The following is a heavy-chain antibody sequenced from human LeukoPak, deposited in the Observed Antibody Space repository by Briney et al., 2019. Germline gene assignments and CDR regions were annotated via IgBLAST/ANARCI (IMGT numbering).Heavy chain of an antibody. V-gene: IGHV1-2*02. CDR2: INPNSGGT. Sequence: ASVKVSCKASGYTFTGYYMHWVRQAPGQGLEWMGWINPNSGGTNYAQKFQGRVTMTRDTSISTAYMELSRLRSDDTAVYFCARDRGQAYCGGDCSGWAFDIWGQGTMVTVSS. CDR1: GYTFTGYY. J-gene: IGHJ3*02. CDR3: ARDRGQAYCGGDCSGWAFDI. D-gene: IGHD2-21*01.